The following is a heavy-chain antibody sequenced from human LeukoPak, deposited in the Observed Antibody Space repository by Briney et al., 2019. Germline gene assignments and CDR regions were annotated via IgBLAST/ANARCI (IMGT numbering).Heavy chain of an antibody. D-gene: IGHD1-26*01. CDR2: IKQDGSTK. CDR3: TRDTDGSLDY. V-gene: IGHV3-7*01. J-gene: IGHJ4*02. CDR1: GFTFTNSW. Sequence: GGSLRLSCAASGFTFTNSWMAWVRQAPGKGLEWVANIKQDGSTKHYADSLKGRFTISRDNPKNSLHLQMNNLRADDTAVYYCTRDTDGSLDYWGQGILVTVAS.